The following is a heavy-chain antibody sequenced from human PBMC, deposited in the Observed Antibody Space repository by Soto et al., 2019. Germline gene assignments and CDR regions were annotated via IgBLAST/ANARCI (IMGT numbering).Heavy chain of an antibody. J-gene: IGHJ3*02. CDR2: INPSGGST. V-gene: IGHV1-46*01. Sequence: ASVKVSCKAPGYTFTSYYMHWVRQAPGQGLEWMGIINPSGGSTSYAQKFQGRVTMTRDTSTSTVYMELSSLRSEDTAVCYCARGGGYYSPVDAFDIWGQGTMVTVSS. D-gene: IGHD3-22*01. CDR3: ARGGGYYSPVDAFDI. CDR1: GYTFTSYY.